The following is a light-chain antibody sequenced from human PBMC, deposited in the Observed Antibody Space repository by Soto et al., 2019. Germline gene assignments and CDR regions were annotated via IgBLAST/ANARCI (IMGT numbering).Light chain of an antibody. Sequence: DIVMTQSPDSLAVCLGERATINCKSSRSVLYSSNNNNYLAWYQQKPGQPPKLLIYWASTRESGVPDRFSGSGSGTDFTLTISSLQAEDVAVYYCQQYYSTPYTFGQGTKLEI. CDR1: RSVLYSSNNNNY. CDR2: WAS. J-gene: IGKJ2*01. V-gene: IGKV4-1*01. CDR3: QQYYSTPYT.